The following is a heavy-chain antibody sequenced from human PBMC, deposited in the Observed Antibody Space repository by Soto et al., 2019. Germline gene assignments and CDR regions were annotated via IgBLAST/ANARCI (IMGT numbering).Heavy chain of an antibody. J-gene: IGHJ4*02. CDR3: ARDRRQYSSSWYGMDY. CDR1: GGTFSSYA. CDR2: IIPIFGTA. Sequence: QVQLVQSGAEVKKPGSSVKVSCKASGGTFSSYAISWVRQAPGQGLEWMGGIIPIFGTANYAQKFQGRVTITADEYTSTAYMELSSLRSEDTAVYYCARDRRQYSSSWYGMDYWGQGTLVTVSS. V-gene: IGHV1-69*01. D-gene: IGHD6-13*01.